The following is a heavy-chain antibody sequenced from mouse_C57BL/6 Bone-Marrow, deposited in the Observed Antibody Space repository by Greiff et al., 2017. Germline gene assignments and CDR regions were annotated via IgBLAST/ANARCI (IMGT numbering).Heavy chain of an antibody. D-gene: IGHD2-1*01. J-gene: IGHJ2*01. CDR3: ARRGGNYFYFDY. V-gene: IGHV5-16*01. CDR1: GFTFSDYY. CDR2: INYDGSST. Sequence: EVQRVESEGGLVQPGSSMKLSCTASGFTFSDYYMAWVRQVPEKGLEWVANINYDGSSTYYLDSLKSRFIISSDNQNNILYLQRSSLKSADAATYYCARRGGNYFYFDYWGQGTTLTVSS.